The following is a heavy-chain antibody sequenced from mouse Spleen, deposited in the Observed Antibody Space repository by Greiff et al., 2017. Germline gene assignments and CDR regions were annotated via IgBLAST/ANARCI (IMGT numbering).Heavy chain of an antibody. J-gene: IGHJ3*01. V-gene: IGHV2-5*01. CDR2: IWRGGST. CDR3: ATSHGNYLAWFAY. D-gene: IGHD2-1*01. Sequence: QVQLKESGPGLVQPSQSLSITCTVSGFSLTSYGVHWVRQSPGKGLEWLGVIWRGGSTDYNAAFMSRLSITKDNSKSQVFFKMNSLQADDTAIYYCATSHGNYLAWFAYWGQGTLVTVSA. CDR1: GFSLTSYG.